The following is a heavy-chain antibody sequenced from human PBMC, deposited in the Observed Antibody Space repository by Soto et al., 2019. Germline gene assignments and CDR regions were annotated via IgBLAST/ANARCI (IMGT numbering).Heavy chain of an antibody. J-gene: IGHJ5*02. D-gene: IGHD2-21*01. CDR2: IYVTGAV. CDR1: GAALNSGNYY. Sequence: SATLSLTCSVSGAALNSGNYYWSWIRQVPGKGLEWIGHIYVTGAVDYNPSLRDRITISQDTSERQFSLNLRLVTAADTAVYYCARLRIATNNYKWFDPWGQGTLVTVSS. CDR3: ARLRIATNNYKWFDP. V-gene: IGHV4-31*03.